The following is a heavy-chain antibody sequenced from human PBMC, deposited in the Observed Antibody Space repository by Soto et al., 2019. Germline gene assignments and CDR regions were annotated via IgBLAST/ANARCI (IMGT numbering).Heavy chain of an antibody. D-gene: IGHD3-22*01. CDR2: IIPIFGTA. J-gene: IGHJ4*02. CDR3: ARDHLYDSSGWDFDY. CDR1: GGTFSSYA. V-gene: IGHV1-69*05. Sequence: GASVKVCCKASGGTFSSYAISWVRQAPGQGLEWMGGIIPIFGTANYAQKFQGRVTMTTDESTSTAYMELSSLRSEDTAVYYCARDHLYDSSGWDFDYWGQGTQVTVSS.